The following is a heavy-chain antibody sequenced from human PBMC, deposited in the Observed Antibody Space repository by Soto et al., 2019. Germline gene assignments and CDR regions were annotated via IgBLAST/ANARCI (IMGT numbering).Heavy chain of an antibody. CDR1: GFTFSDYD. CDR3: ARSSGYD. Sequence: GGSLKLSCVASGFTFSDYDMGWVRQAPGKGLEWVSTISGSGTGTCYADSAKGRFTLSRDNSRNTLYLQMDSLRVEDTAVYYCARSSGYDWGQGTLVTVSS. V-gene: IGHV3-23*01. CDR2: ISGSGTGT. D-gene: IGHD5-12*01. J-gene: IGHJ4*02.